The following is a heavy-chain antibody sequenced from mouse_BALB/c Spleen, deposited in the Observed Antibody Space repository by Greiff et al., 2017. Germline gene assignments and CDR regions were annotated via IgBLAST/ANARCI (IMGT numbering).Heavy chain of an antibody. CDR2: ISYSGST. CDR1: GYSITSDYA. CDR3: ARSRGYGYDNY. V-gene: IGHV3-2*02. D-gene: IGHD2-2*01. J-gene: IGHJ2*01. Sequence: DVQLQESGPGLVKPSQSLSLTCTVTGYSITSDYAWNWIRQFPGNKLEWMGYISYSGSTSYNQSLKSRISITRDTSKNQFFLQLNSVTTEDSATYYCARSRGYGYDNYWGQGTTLTVSS.